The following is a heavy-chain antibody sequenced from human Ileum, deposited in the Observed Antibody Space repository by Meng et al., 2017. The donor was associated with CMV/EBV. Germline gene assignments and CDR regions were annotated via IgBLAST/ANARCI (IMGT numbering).Heavy chain of an antibody. D-gene: IGHD1-7*01. J-gene: IGHJ4*02. V-gene: IGHV3-74*01. CDR1: GFSFRSYW. CDR2: INSDGSST. Sequence: LSCAASGFSFRSYWMHWVRQAPGKGLVWVSRINSDGSSTSYADSVKGRFTISRDNAKNTLYLQMNSLRAEDTAVYYCARVVTGTFDYWGQGTLVTVSS. CDR3: ARVVTGTFDY.